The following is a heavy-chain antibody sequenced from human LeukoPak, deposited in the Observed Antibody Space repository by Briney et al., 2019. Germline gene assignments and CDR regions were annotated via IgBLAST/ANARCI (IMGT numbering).Heavy chain of an antibody. V-gene: IGHV3-30-3*01. CDR3: ARVLITIFGVVIPGAFDI. CDR2: ISYDGSNK. D-gene: IGHD3-3*01. CDR1: GFTFSSYA. Sequence: PGGSLRLSCAASGFTFSSYAMHWVRQAPGKGLEWVAVISYDGSNKYYADSVKGRFTISRDNSKNTLYLQMNSLRAEDTAVYYCARVLITIFGVVIPGAFDIWGQGTMVTVSS. J-gene: IGHJ3*02.